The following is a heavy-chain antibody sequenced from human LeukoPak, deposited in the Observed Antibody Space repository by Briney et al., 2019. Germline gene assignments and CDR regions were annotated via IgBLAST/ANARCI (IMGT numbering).Heavy chain of an antibody. V-gene: IGHV5-51*01. CDR1: GYSFTSNW. D-gene: IGHD4-17*01. Sequence: GESLRISCKASGYSFTSNWIGWVRQMPGKGLDLMGVIYPGDSDIRYSPSFQGQVTISADKSITTAYLQWSSLKASDSVMYYCARTLRLTTQDAFDIWGQGTMVTVSS. CDR3: ARTLRLTTQDAFDI. J-gene: IGHJ3*02. CDR2: IYPGDSDI.